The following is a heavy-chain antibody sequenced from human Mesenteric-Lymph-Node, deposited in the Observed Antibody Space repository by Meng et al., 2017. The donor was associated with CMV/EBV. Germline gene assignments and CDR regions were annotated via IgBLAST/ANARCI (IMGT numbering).Heavy chain of an antibody. J-gene: IGHJ4*02. CDR1: GFTFSSYA. V-gene: IGHV3-21*05. CDR3: ARGARGYSSGWYVGY. Sequence: GESLKISCAASGFTFSSYAMHWVRQAPGKGLEWVSYISSSGNIIYYADSVKGRFTISRDNAKNSLYLQMNSLRAEDTAVYYCARGARGYSSGWYVGYWGQGTLVTVSS. D-gene: IGHD6-19*01. CDR2: ISSSGNII.